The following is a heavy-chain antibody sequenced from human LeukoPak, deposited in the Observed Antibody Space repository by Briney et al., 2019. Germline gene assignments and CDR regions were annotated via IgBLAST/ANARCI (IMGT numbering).Heavy chain of an antibody. CDR2: IYYTGST. CDR1: GASISSSF. V-gene: IGHV4-59*01. D-gene: IGHD3-22*01. Sequence: SETLSLTCTVSGASISSSFWTWIRQSPGKGLEWLAYIYYTGSTNLNPSLKSRLTISVDTSKNQFSLKLSSVTAADTAVFYCASLTTADAFDIWGQGTMVTVSS. CDR3: ASLTTADAFDI. J-gene: IGHJ3*02.